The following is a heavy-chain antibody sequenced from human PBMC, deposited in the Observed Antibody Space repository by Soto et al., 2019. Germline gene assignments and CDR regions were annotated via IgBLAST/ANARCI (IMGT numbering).Heavy chain of an antibody. Sequence: QLHLVESGGGVVRPGGSVRLSCAASGFTFSNYVMHWARQAPGKGLEWVALIWYDGDRENYADSVKGRFTISRDNSNSTLYLQMNRLRAKNTAVYYCGRAYWEGNDGYPFWGPGTLLHVP. CDR1: GFTFSNYV. D-gene: IGHD1-26*01. CDR2: IWYDGDRE. CDR3: GRAYWEGNDGYPF. J-gene: IGHJ4*03. V-gene: IGHV3-33*01.